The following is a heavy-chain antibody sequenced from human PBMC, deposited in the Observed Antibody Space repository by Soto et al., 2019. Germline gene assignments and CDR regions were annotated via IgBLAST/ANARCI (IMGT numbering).Heavy chain of an antibody. J-gene: IGHJ4*02. CDR3: LRTSLVVAAATREDY. V-gene: IGHV3-74*01. D-gene: IGHD2-15*01. Sequence: GGSLRLSCAASGFTFSSYWMHWVRQAPGKGLVGVSRINSDGSSTSYADSVKGRFTISRDNAKNTLYLQMNSLRAEDTAVYYCLRTSLVVAAATREDYWGQGTLVPVSS. CDR1: GFTFSSYW. CDR2: INSDGSST.